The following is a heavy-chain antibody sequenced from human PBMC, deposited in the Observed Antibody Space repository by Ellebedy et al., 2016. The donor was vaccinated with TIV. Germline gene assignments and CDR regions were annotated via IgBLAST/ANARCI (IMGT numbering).Heavy chain of an antibody. CDR2: IKSKTDGGTT. CDR1: GFSFSSYW. D-gene: IGHD6-19*01. Sequence: GESLKISCAASGFSFSSYWMAWIRQAPGKGLEWVGRIKSKTDGGTTDYAAPVKGRFTISRDDSKNTLYLQMNSLKTEDTAVYYCTTLGYSSGWAFDYWGQGTLVTVSS. V-gene: IGHV3-15*01. J-gene: IGHJ4*02. CDR3: TTLGYSSGWAFDY.